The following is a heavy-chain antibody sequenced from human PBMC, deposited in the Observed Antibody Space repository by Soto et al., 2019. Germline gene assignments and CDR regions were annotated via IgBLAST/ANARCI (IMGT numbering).Heavy chain of an antibody. CDR1: GFTFSSYG. CDR3: AKDNEGGYSSSWGFDY. CDR2: ISYDGSNE. D-gene: IGHD6-13*01. J-gene: IGHJ4*02. Sequence: QVHLVESGGGVVQPGRSLRLSCAASGFTFSSYGMHWVRQAPGKGLVWVAVISYDGSNEYYADSVKGRFAISRDNSKNTLYLQMNSLRVEDTAMYYCAKDNEGGYSSSWGFDYWGQGALVTVSS. V-gene: IGHV3-30*18.